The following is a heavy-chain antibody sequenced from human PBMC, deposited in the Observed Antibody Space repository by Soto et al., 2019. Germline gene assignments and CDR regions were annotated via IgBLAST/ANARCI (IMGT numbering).Heavy chain of an antibody. CDR2: ISAYNGNT. V-gene: IGHV1-18*04. Sequence: QVQLVQSGAEVKKPGASVKVSCKASGYTFTSYGISWVRQAHGQGLEWMGWISAYNGNTNYAQQLQGRVTMTTDTSTSTAYMELRSLRSDDTAVYYCARVRGGTVVTLGWYFDLWGRGTLVTVSS. CDR3: ARVRGGTVVTLGWYFDL. J-gene: IGHJ2*01. CDR1: GYTFTSYG. D-gene: IGHD2-21*02.